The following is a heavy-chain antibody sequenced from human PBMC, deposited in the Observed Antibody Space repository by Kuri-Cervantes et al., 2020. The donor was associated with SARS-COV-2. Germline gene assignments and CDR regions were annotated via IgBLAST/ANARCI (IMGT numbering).Heavy chain of an antibody. CDR2: ISYDGSDR. Sequence: SLKIYCAASGFTFSNYGMHWVRQAPGKGLEWVAVISYDGSDRYYADSVKGRFTISRDNSKNTLYLQMNSLRAEDTAVYYCAKVWSGSYSHYYYYAMDVWGQGTTVTVSS. CDR3: AKVWSGSYSHYYYYAMDV. D-gene: IGHD3-10*01. CDR1: GFTFSNYG. J-gene: IGHJ6*02. V-gene: IGHV3-30*18.